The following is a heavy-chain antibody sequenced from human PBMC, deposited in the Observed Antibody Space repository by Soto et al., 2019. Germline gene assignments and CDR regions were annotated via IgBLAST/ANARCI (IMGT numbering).Heavy chain of an antibody. CDR3: ARVGPSRQAYCSGGSCCWYYFDY. Sequence: ASVKVSCKASGYTFTSYGISWVRQAPGQGLEWMGWISAYNGNTNYAQKLQGRVTMTTDTSTSTAYMELRSLRSDDTAVYNCARVGPSRQAYCSGGSCCWYYFDYWGQGTLVTVSS. D-gene: IGHD2-15*01. CDR2: ISAYNGNT. CDR1: GYTFTSYG. J-gene: IGHJ4*02. V-gene: IGHV1-18*01.